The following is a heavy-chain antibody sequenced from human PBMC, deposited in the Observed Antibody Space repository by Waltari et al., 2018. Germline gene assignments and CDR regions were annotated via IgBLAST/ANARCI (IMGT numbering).Heavy chain of an antibody. CDR1: GYSFTSYW. J-gene: IGHJ4*02. Sequence: EVQLVQSGAEVKKPGESLKISCKGSGYSFTSYWIGWVRQMPGKGLEWMGIIYPGEPETGYSPSCQGQGTMSADKSISTAYLQWSSLKASDTAMYYCARRKADSDYDFWSGYYEPYYFDYWGQGTLVTVSS. CDR3: ARRKADSDYDFWSGYYEPYYFDY. D-gene: IGHD3-3*01. V-gene: IGHV5-51*03. CDR2: IYPGEPET.